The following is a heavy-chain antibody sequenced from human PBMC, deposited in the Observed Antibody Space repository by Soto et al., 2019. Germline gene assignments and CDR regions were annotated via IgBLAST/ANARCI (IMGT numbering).Heavy chain of an antibody. J-gene: IGHJ4*02. CDR1: GYSFTSYW. V-gene: IGHV5-51*01. D-gene: IGHD3-9*01. CDR2: IYPGDSDT. CDR3: ARIGHYDILTGPFDY. Sequence: PGESLKISCKGSGYSFTSYWIGWVRQMPGKGLEWMGIIYPGDSDTRYSPSFQGQVTISADKSISTAYLQWSSLKASDTAMYYCARIGHYDILTGPFDYWGQGTLVTVSS.